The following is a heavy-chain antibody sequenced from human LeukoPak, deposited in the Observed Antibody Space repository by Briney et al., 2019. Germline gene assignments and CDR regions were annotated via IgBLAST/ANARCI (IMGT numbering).Heavy chain of an antibody. CDR1: GYTFTGYY. J-gene: IGHJ4*02. Sequence: ASVKVSCKASGYTFTGYYMHWVRQAPGQGLEWMGWVNPNSGGTNYAQKFQGWVTMTRDTSIGTAYMELSRLRSDDTAVYYCARAQEKGYCSGGSCYDYWGQGTLVTDSS. D-gene: IGHD2-15*01. CDR3: ARAQEKGYCSGGSCYDY. V-gene: IGHV1-2*04. CDR2: VNPNSGGT.